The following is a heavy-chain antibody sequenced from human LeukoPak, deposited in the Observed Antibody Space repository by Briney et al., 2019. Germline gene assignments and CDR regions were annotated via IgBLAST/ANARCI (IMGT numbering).Heavy chain of an antibody. D-gene: IGHD3-10*01. CDR1: GYTFTSYG. CDR2: ISAYNGNT. Sequence: ASVKVSCKASGYTFTSYGISWVRQAPGQGLEWMGWISAYNGNTNYAQKLQGRVTMTTDTSTSTAYMELRSLRSDDTAVYYCARDLAVIWVQGVSNGPNAFDIWGQGTMVTVSS. V-gene: IGHV1-18*01. CDR3: ARDLAVIWVQGVSNGPNAFDI. J-gene: IGHJ3*02.